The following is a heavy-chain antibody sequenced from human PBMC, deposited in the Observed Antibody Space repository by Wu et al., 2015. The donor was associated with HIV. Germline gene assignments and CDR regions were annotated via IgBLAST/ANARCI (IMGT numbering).Heavy chain of an antibody. Sequence: QVQLVQSGAEVKKPGSSVKVSCKTSGGGFNSYAISWVRQAPGQGLEWMGWISPNTGGTVYAHKFQGRVTMTQDRSISTAYMEMTRLGSDDTAVYYCARGRSNVDPHEALDLWGQGTMVTVSS. V-gene: IGHV1-2*02. CDR3: ARGRSNVDPHEALDL. CDR2: ISPNTGGT. D-gene: IGHD3-16*01. CDR1: GGGFNSYA. J-gene: IGHJ3*01.